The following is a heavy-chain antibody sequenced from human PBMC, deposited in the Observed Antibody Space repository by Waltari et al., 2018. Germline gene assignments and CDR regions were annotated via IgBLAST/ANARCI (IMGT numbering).Heavy chain of an antibody. J-gene: IGHJ4*02. CDR2: IRGSGGRT. CDR1: GFTFSSYA. CDR3: AKHLIQLWLGYYFDY. D-gene: IGHD5-18*01. Sequence: EVQLFESGGGLVQPGGSLRLSCSASGFTFSSYAMSWVRQAPGQGLEWVSAIRGSGGRTYYADSVKGRFTISRDNSKNTLYVQMNSLRAEDTAVYYCAKHLIQLWLGYYFDYWGQGTLVTVSS. V-gene: IGHV3-23*01.